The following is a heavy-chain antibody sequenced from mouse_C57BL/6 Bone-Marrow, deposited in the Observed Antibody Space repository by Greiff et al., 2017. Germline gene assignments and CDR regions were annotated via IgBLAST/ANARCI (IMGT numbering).Heavy chain of an antibody. Sequence: VQLQQSGAELVRPGTSVKMSCKASGYTFTNYWIGWAKQRPGHGLEWIGDIYPGGGYTNYNEKFKGKATLTADKSSSTAYMQLSSLTSEDSAIYYCARCYYGSRGVMDYWGQGTSVTVSS. V-gene: IGHV1-63*01. CDR2: IYPGGGYT. D-gene: IGHD1-1*01. J-gene: IGHJ4*01. CDR3: ARCYYGSRGVMDY. CDR1: GYTFTNYW.